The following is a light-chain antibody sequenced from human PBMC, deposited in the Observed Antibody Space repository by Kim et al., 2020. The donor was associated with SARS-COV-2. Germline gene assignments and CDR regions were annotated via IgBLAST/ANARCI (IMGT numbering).Light chain of an antibody. CDR3: SAWESSLSAWV. V-gene: IGLV10-54*04. CDR1: TNQVANRG. Sequence: RPTSTLTCTGNTNQVANRGAAWLQQFQGHPPRFLSYRDNTRPSGISQRFSASRSGTTASLTITGVQPEDEADYYCSAWESSLSAWVFGGGTQLTVL. CDR2: RDN. J-gene: IGLJ3*02.